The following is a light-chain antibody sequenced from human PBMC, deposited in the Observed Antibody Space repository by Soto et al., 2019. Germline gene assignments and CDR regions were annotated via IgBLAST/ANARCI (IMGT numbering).Light chain of an antibody. Sequence: EIVLTQSPCTLSSSPGERATLSCRASQSVSSTYLAWYQHKLGQAPRLLIYGASSKASGIPDRFSGSGSGTDFTLTISRLEPEDFAVYYCQQYGSSPRSFGQGTKVDIK. J-gene: IGKJ1*01. CDR2: GAS. CDR1: QSVSSTY. CDR3: QQYGSSPRS. V-gene: IGKV3-20*01.